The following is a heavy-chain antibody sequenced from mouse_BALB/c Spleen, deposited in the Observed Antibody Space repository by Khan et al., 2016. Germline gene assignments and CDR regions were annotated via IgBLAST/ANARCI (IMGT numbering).Heavy chain of an antibody. V-gene: IGHV1S34*01. CDR2: INSYNGAT. J-gene: IGHJ3*01. CDR3: TMPYGSSDGEFAD. CDR1: GYSFTGYY. D-gene: IGHD1-1*01. Sequence: LVKTGASVKISCKASGYSFTGYYMHWVKQSHGKSLEWIGYINSYNGATSYNQKFKGKATFTVDTSSSTAYMQFNSLTSADSAVFYWTMPYGSSDGEFADWGQGTLVTVSA.